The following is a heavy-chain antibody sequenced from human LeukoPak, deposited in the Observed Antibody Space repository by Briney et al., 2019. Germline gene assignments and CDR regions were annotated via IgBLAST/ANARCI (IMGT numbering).Heavy chain of an antibody. J-gene: IGHJ4*02. CDR1: GFTFSNAW. V-gene: IGHV3-15*07. D-gene: IGHD3-22*01. CDR3: STTYYYDSSEGY. Sequence: GGSLRLSCAASGFTFSNAWMNWVRQAPGKGLEWVGRIKSKTDGGTTDYAAPVKGRFTIPRDDSKNTLYLQMNSLKTEDTAVYYCSTTYYYDSSEGYWGQGTLVTVSS. CDR2: IKSKTDGGTT.